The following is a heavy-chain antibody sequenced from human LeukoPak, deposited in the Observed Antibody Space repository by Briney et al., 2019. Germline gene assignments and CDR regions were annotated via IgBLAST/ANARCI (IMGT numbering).Heavy chain of an antibody. J-gene: IGHJ5*02. CDR1: GYSISSGYY. V-gene: IGHV4-38-2*02. CDR2: IYHSGST. CDR3: ARGGRYFGWLENSSRGEYSWFDP. Sequence: SETLSLTCTVSGYSISSGYYWGWIRQPPGKGLEWIGSIYHSGSTYYNPSLKSRVTISVDTSKNQFSLKLSSVTAADTAVYYCARGGRYFGWLENSSRGEYSWFDPWGQGTLVTVSS. D-gene: IGHD3-9*01.